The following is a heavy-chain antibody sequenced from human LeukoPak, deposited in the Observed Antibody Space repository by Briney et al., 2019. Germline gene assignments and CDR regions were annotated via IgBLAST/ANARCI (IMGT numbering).Heavy chain of an antibody. D-gene: IGHD2-15*01. CDR1: GGSISSSSYY. J-gene: IGHJ4*02. CDR3: ARLRLPAPDY. Sequence: SETLSLTCTVSGGSISSSSYYWGWIRQPPGKGLEWIGSIYYSGSTYYNPSLKSRVTISVDTSKNRFSLKLSSVTAADTAVYYCARLRLPAPDYWGQGTLVTVSS. V-gene: IGHV4-39*01. CDR2: IYYSGST.